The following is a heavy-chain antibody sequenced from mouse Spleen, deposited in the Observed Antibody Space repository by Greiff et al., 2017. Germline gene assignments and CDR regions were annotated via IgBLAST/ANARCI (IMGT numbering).Heavy chain of an antibody. J-gene: IGHJ4*01. CDR2: ISYDGSN. Sequence: DVQLQESGPGLVKPSQSLSLTCSVTGYSITSGYYWKWIRQFPGNKLEWMGYISYDGSNNYNPSLKNRISITRDTSKNQFFLKLNSVTTEDTATYYCARERIYSNYAMDYWGQGTSVTVSS. CDR1: GYSITSGYY. D-gene: IGHD2-5*01. V-gene: IGHV3-6*01. CDR3: ARERIYSNYAMDY.